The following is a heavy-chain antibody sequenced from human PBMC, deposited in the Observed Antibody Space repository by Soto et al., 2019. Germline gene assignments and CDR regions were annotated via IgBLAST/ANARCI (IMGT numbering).Heavy chain of an antibody. CDR3: ARGGSSDWFDP. J-gene: IGHJ5*02. D-gene: IGHD6-6*01. CDR1: GFTFSSYG. V-gene: IGHV3-33*01. CDR2: IWYDGSNK. Sequence: QVQLVESGGGVVQPGRSLRLSCAASGFTFSSYGMHWVRQAPGKGLEWVAVIWYDGSNKYYADSVKGRFTISRDNSKNTLYLQMNSLRAEDTAVYYCARGGSSDWFDPWGQGTLVTVSS.